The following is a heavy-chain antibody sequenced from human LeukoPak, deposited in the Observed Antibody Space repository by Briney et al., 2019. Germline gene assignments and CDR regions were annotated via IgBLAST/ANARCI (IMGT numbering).Heavy chain of an antibody. D-gene: IGHD6-13*01. CDR2: IYPGDSDP. Sequence: GESLKVSRKGSGYTFTTYWIGWVRQMPGKGLERVGIIYPGDSDPRYSPSFQGQVTISADKSISTAYLQWSSLKASDSAMYYCARHGLGSSWFGFDYWGQGTLVTVPS. CDR3: ARHGLGSSWFGFDY. V-gene: IGHV5-51*01. CDR1: GYTFTTYW. J-gene: IGHJ4*02.